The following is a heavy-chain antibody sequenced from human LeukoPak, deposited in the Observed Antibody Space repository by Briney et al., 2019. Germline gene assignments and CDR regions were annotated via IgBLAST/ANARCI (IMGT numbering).Heavy chain of an antibody. D-gene: IGHD3-22*01. CDR1: GFTFSDYY. V-gene: IGHV3-11*04. J-gene: IGHJ6*04. CDR2: ISSSGSTI. CDR3: ATRYDSSQDV. Sequence: GGSLRLSCAASGFTFSDYYMSWIRQAPGKGLEWVSYISSSGSTIYHADSAKGRFTISRDNAKNSLYLQMNSLRAEDTAVYYCATRYDSSQDVWGKGTTVTVSS.